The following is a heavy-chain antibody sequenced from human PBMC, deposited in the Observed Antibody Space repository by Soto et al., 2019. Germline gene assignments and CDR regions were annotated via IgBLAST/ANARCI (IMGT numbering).Heavy chain of an antibody. D-gene: IGHD6-25*01. J-gene: IGHJ3*02. V-gene: IGHV3-7*03. CDR3: ARILKGSGDAFDI. Sequence: GGSLRLSCAASGFTFSSYWMSWVRQAPGKGLEWVANIKQDGSEKYYVDSVKGRFTISRDNAKNSLYLQMNSLRAEDPAVYYCARILKGSGDAFDIWGQGTMVTVSS. CDR2: IKQDGSEK. CDR1: GFTFSSYW.